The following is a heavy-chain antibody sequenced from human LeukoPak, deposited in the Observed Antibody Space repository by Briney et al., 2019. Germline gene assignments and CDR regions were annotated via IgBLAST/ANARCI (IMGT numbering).Heavy chain of an antibody. Sequence: GGSLRLSCAASGFTFNTYNMNWVRRAPGKGLEWVSSISTSSSYIYYADSVKGRFTISRDNARKSLYLEMNSLRADDTAVYYCAREVSGHRTYYYYYMYVWGKGTTVNVSS. D-gene: IGHD2-15*01. CDR2: ISTSSSYI. J-gene: IGHJ6*03. CDR1: GFTFNTYN. CDR3: AREVSGHRTYYYYYMYV. V-gene: IGHV3-21*01.